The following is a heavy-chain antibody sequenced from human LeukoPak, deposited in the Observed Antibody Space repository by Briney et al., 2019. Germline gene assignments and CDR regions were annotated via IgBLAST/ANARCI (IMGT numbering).Heavy chain of an antibody. Sequence: PGRSLRLSCAAPGFTFSSYAMHWVRQAPGKGLEWVAVISYDGSNKYYADSVKGRFTISRDNAKNSLYLQMNSLRAEDTALYCCAKGGCYGDYVCYFDYWGQGTLVTVSS. V-gene: IGHV3-30-3*01. CDR3: AKGGCYGDYVCYFDY. D-gene: IGHD4-17*01. J-gene: IGHJ4*02. CDR1: GFTFSSYA. CDR2: ISYDGSNK.